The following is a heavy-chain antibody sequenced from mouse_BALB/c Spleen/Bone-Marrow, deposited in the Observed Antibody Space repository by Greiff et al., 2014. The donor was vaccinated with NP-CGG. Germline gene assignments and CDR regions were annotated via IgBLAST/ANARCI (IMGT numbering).Heavy chain of an antibody. Sequence: EVNLVESGPGLVKPSQSLSLTCTVTGYSITSDYAWNWIRQFPGNKLEWMCYISYSGNTSYSPSLKSRISITRDTSKNQFFLQLNSVTTEDTATYYCARGSNYYALNYWGRGTSVTVSS. V-gene: IGHV3-2*02. CDR2: ISYSGNT. J-gene: IGHJ4*01. CDR3: ARGSNYYALNY. D-gene: IGHD1-1*01. CDR1: GYSITSDYA.